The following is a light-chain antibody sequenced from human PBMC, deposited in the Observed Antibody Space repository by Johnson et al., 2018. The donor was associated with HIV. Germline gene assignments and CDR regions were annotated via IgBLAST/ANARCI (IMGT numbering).Light chain of an antibody. CDR2: DNN. CDR1: SSNIGNNY. Sequence: QSVLTQPPSASAAPGQKVTISCSGSSSNIGNNYVSWYQQVPGTAPKLLIYDNNKRPSGIPDRFSGSKSGTSATLGITGLQTGDEADYYCGTGDSSLRTGFYGTGTKVTVL. J-gene: IGLJ1*01. V-gene: IGLV1-51*01. CDR3: GTGDSSLRTGF.